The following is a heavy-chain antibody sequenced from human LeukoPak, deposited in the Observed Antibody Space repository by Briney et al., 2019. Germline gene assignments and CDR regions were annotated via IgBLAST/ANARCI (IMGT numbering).Heavy chain of an antibody. CDR2: IYPGDSDT. Sequence: GESLKIYCKGSGYSFASYWIGWVRQMPGKGLEWMGIIYPGDSDTRYSPSFQGQVTISADKSISTAYLQWSSLKASDTAMYYCARRIKISSSSMDYYYYGMDVWGQGTTVTVSS. CDR1: GYSFASYW. V-gene: IGHV5-51*01. D-gene: IGHD6-6*01. CDR3: ARRIKISSSSMDYYYYGMDV. J-gene: IGHJ6*02.